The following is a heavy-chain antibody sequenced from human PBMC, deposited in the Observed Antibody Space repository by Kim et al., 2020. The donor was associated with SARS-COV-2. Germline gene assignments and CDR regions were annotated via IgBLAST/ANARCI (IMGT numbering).Heavy chain of an antibody. CDR3: ARSEGRVVPAAMTFPFDY. D-gene: IGHD2-2*01. V-gene: IGHV3-33*05. Sequence: GGSLRLSCAASGFTFSSYGMHWVRQAPGKGLAWVAVISYDGSNKYYADSVKGRFTISRDNSKNTLYLQMNSLRAEDTAVYYCARSEGRVVPAAMTFPFDYWGQGTLVTVSS. CDR1: GFTFSSYG. J-gene: IGHJ4*02. CDR2: ISYDGSNK.